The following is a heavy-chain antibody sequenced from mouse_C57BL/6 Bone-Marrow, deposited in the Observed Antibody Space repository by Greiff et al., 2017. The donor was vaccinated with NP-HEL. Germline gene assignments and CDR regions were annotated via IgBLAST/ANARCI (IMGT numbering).Heavy chain of an antibody. CDR1: GFTFSNYW. CDR3: TAAIYYDYGDWFAY. V-gene: IGHV6-3*01. CDR2: IRLKSDNYAT. D-gene: IGHD2-4*01. Sequence: EVQLQESGGGLVQPGGSMKLSCVASGFTFSNYWMNWVRQSPEKGLEWVAQIRLKSDNYATHYAESVKGRFTISIDDSKSSVYRQMNNLRAEDTGIYSCTAAIYYDYGDWFAYWGQGTLVTVSA. J-gene: IGHJ3*01.